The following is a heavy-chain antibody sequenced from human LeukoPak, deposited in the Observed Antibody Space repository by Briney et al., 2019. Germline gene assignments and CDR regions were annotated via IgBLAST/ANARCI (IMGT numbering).Heavy chain of an antibody. J-gene: IGHJ3*02. Sequence: GGSLRLSCAASGFTFSSYSMNWVRQAPGKGLQWVSYISGSSPTIYYAGSVKGRFTISRDNAKNSLYLQMNSLRDEDTAVYYCARVRAGTYGLHAFDIWGQGTMVTVSS. CDR3: ARVRAGTYGLHAFDI. CDR2: ISGSSPTI. D-gene: IGHD1-26*01. V-gene: IGHV3-48*02. CDR1: GFTFSSYS.